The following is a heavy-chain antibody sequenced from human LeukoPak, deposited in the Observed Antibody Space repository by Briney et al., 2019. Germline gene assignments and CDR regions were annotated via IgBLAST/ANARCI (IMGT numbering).Heavy chain of an antibody. CDR1: GFTFSSYW. J-gene: IGHJ4*02. V-gene: IGHV3-74*01. Sequence: AGGSLRLSCAASGFTFSSYWMHWVRQAPGKGLVWVLRINSDGSSTSYADSVKGRFTISRDNAKNTLYLQMNSLRAEDTAVYYCAAPSGYWGQGTLVTVSS. CDR2: INSDGSST. CDR3: AAPSGY.